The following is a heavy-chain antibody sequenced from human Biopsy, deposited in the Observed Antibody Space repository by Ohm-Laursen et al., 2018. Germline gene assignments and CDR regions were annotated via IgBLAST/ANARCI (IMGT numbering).Heavy chain of an antibody. CDR3: ARDFNYDGGGSFNFDY. CDR2: IIPILGIP. V-gene: IGHV1-69*04. CDR1: GDSFSNYA. J-gene: IGHJ4*02. D-gene: IGHD3-22*01. Sequence: ASVKVSCKASGDSFSNYAISWVRQAPGQGLEWMGRIIPILGIPNIAQKFQGRVTMTRNTSISTAYMELSSLTSVDTAVYYCARDFNYDGGGSFNFDYWGQGTLVTVSS.